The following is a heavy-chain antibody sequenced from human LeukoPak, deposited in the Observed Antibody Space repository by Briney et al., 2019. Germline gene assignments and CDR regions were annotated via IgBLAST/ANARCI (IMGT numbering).Heavy chain of an antibody. Sequence: PGGSLRLSCAASGFTFSSYSMNWVRQAPGKGLEWVSSISSSSSYIYYADSVKGRFTISRDNAKNSLYLQMNSLRAEDTAVYYCARDKPYDSIGYYNDAFDIWGQGTMVTVSS. CDR1: GFTFSSYS. CDR3: ARDKPYDSIGYYNDAFDI. CDR2: ISSSSSYI. D-gene: IGHD3-22*01. J-gene: IGHJ3*02. V-gene: IGHV3-21*01.